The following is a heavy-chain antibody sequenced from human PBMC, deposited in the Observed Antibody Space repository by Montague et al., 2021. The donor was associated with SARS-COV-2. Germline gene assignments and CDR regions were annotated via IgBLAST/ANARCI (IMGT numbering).Heavy chain of an antibody. Sequence: SLRLSCAASGFTFNSYGMHWVRQAPGKGLEWVAVIWYDGSNKCYADSVKVRFTISRDNSKNTLYLQMNSLRAEDTAVYYCARDPSCCSRFGEFGYWGQGTLVTVSS. CDR2: IWYDGSNK. J-gene: IGHJ4*02. CDR1: GFTFNSYG. D-gene: IGHD3-10*01. CDR3: ARDPSCCSRFGEFGY. V-gene: IGHV3-33*01.